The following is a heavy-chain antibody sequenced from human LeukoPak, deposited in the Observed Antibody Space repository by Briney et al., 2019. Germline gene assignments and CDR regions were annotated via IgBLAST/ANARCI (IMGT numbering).Heavy chain of an antibody. CDR1: GFTFDDYA. CDR2: FSWNGPSI. J-gene: IGHJ4*02. V-gene: IGHV3-9*01. CDR3: ARGSNAYDASRSRFDY. Sequence: PGGSLRLSCAASGFTFDDYAMHWVRHVPGRGLEWVAGFSWNGPSIAYADSVKGRFTMSRDNVKNSLYLQMNSLRAEDTALYYCARGSNAYDASRSRFDYWGQGTLVTVSS. D-gene: IGHD5-12*01.